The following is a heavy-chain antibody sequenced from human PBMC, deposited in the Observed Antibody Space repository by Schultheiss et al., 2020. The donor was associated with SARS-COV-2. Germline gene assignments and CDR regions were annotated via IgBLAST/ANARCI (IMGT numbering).Heavy chain of an antibody. V-gene: IGHV3-48*01. CDR3: ARDLGSPYYYYYGMDV. CDR2: ISSSSSTI. CDR1: GFTFSSYS. D-gene: IGHD1-26*01. Sequence: GGSLRLSCAASGFTFSSYSMNWVRQAPGKGLEWVSYISSSSSTIYYADSVKGRFTISRDNAKNTLCLQMNSLRAEDTAVYYCARDLGSPYYYYYGMDVWGQGTTVTVSS. J-gene: IGHJ6*02.